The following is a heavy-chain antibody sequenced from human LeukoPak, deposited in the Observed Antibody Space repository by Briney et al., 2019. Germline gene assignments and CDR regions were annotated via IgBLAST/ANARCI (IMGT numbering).Heavy chain of an antibody. CDR2: IYYSGSA. Sequence: SETLSLTCTVSGGSISSSSYYWGWIRQPPGKGLEWIGSIYYSGSACYNPSLKSRVTISVDTSKNQFSLKLSSVTAADTAVYYCARGFRVVVPAATAKDTLHYYYYMDVWGKGTTVTVSS. CDR1: GGSISSSSYY. D-gene: IGHD2-2*01. V-gene: IGHV4-39*07. J-gene: IGHJ6*03. CDR3: ARGFRVVVPAATAKDTLHYYYYMDV.